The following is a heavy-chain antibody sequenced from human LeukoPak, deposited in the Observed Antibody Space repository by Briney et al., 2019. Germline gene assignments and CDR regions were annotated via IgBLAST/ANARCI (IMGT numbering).Heavy chain of an antibody. CDR3: ARASQYGSGSHLDY. D-gene: IGHD3-10*01. CDR2: IYYSGST. Sequence: PSETLSLTCTVSGGSISSYYWSWIRQPPGKGLEWIGYIYYSGSTNYNPSLKSRVTISVDTSKNQFPLKLSSVTAADTAVYYCARASQYGSGSHLDYWGQGTLVTVSS. J-gene: IGHJ4*02. V-gene: IGHV4-59*01. CDR1: GGSISSYY.